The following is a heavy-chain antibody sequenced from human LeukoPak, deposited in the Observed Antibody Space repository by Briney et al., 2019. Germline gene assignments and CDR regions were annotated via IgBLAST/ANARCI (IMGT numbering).Heavy chain of an antibody. J-gene: IGHJ4*02. Sequence: SVKVSCKASGGTFISYAISWVGQAPGEGREWRGGIIPIFGTANNAQKFQGRGTITTDESTSTAYMELSSLRSEDTAVYYCARSIAVAGTSYYFDYWGQGTLVTVSS. CDR2: IIPIFGTA. CDR3: ARSIAVAGTSYYFDY. D-gene: IGHD6-19*01. V-gene: IGHV1-69*05. CDR1: GGTFISYA.